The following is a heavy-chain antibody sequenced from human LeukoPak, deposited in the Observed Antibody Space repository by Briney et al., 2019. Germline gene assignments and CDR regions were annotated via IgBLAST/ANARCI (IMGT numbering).Heavy chain of an antibody. V-gene: IGHV3-30*04. CDR3: ARDRLRAHGYCSSTSCPPRGFDY. CDR1: GFTFSSYA. D-gene: IGHD2-2*01. Sequence: GGSLRLSCAASGFTFSSYAMHWVRQAPGKGLEWVAVISYDGSNKYYADSVKGRFTISRDNSKDTLYLQMNSLRAEDTAVYYCARDRLRAHGYCSSTSCPPRGFDYWGQGTLVTVSS. J-gene: IGHJ4*02. CDR2: ISYDGSNK.